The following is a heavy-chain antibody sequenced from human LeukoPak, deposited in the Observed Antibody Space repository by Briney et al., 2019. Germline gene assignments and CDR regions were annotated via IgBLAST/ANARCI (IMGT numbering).Heavy chain of an antibody. J-gene: IGHJ4*02. D-gene: IGHD2-2*01. V-gene: IGHV3-23*01. Sequence: PGGSLRLSCAASGFTFSSYAMSWVRQAPGKGLEWVSGISGSGDSTYYADSVKGRFTISRDNSKNTLYLQMNSLRAEDTAIYYCATSKYEGYYFEYWGQGTLVTVFS. CDR3: ATSKYEGYYFEY. CDR1: GFTFSSYA. CDR2: ISGSGDST.